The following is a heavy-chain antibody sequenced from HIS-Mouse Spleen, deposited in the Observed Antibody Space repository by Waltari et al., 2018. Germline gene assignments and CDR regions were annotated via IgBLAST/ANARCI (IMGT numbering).Heavy chain of an antibody. D-gene: IGHD6-13*01. J-gene: IGHJ2*01. V-gene: IGHV4-39*07. CDR1: GGSISSSSYY. CDR2: IYYSGST. Sequence: QLQLQESGPGLVKPSETLSLTCTVSGGSISSSSYYWGWIRQPPGKGLEWLGSIYYSGSTYYNPSLKSRVTISVDTSKNQFSLKLSSVTAADMAVYYCAREIPYSSSWYDWYFDLWGRGTLVTVSS. CDR3: AREIPYSSSWYDWYFDL.